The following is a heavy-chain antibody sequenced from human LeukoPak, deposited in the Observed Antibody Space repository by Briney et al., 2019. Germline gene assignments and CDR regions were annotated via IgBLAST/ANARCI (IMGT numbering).Heavy chain of an antibody. J-gene: IGHJ6*03. CDR2: IYHSGST. D-gene: IGHD3-9*01. Sequence: SETLSLTCTVSGYSISSGYYWGWIGQPPGKGLEWIGSIYHSGSTYYNPSLKSRVTISVDTSKNQFSLKLSSVTAADTAVYYCARDVRYFDWLVGYMDVWGKGTTVTVSS. CDR3: ARDVRYFDWLVGYMDV. V-gene: IGHV4-38-2*02. CDR1: GYSISSGYY.